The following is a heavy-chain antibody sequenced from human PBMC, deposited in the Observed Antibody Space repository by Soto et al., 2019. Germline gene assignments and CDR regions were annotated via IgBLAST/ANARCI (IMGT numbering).Heavy chain of an antibody. V-gene: IGHV1-3*01. Sequence: QVQFVQSGTEVKEPGASVRVSCTASGSTFTAITLHWVRQAPGQRLEWMGCIHAGSDNTEYSQKFQDRLTITRDTSATIVYMDLSSLRSEVTALYYCARDYVKYGMDVWGQGTTVTVSS. CDR1: GSTFTAIT. D-gene: IGHD3-10*02. CDR3: ARDYVKYGMDV. CDR2: IHAGSDNT. J-gene: IGHJ6*02.